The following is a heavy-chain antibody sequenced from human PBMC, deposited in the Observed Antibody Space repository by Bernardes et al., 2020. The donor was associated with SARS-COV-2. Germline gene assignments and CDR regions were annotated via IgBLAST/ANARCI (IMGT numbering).Heavy chain of an antibody. CDR3: AKRGDATPYYLGY. D-gene: IGHD3-16*01. V-gene: IGHV3-33*03. J-gene: IGHJ4*02. CDR2: IWYDGSNK. Sequence: GGSLRLSCAASGFTFSSYGMHWVRQAPGKGLEWVGTIWYDGSNKYYADSVKGRFTISRDNSKNTLYLQMNSLRAEDTAVYYCAKRGDATPYYLGYWGQGTLVTVSS. CDR1: GFTFSSYG.